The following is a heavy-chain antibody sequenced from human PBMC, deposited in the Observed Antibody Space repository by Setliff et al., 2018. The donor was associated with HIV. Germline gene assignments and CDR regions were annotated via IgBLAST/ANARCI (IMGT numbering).Heavy chain of an antibody. D-gene: IGHD6-19*01. V-gene: IGHV3-73*01. CDR2: IRNKFNSLAT. CDR3: ATNVRVPGSSLDS. CDR1: GFAFVGAE. J-gene: IGHJ1*01. Sequence: GESLKISCAASGFAFVGAEIHWVRQASGKGLEWVGRIRNKFNSLATQYGESLEGRFTISRDDSKNTAYLQMRSLKTDDTAVYFCATNVRVPGSSLDSWGPGSLVTVSS.